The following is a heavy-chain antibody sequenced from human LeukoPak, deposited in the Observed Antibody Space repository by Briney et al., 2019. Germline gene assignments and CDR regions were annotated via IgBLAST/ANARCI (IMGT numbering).Heavy chain of an antibody. Sequence: PGRSLRLSCAASGFTFSSYWVSWVRQAPGKGLEWVANIKRDGSEKYYVDSVKGRFTISRDNTKNSLYLQMNSLRAEDTAVYYCARALPLGSGSSYYYYGMDVWGQGTTVTVSS. CDR2: IKRDGSEK. CDR1: GFTFSSYW. CDR3: ARALPLGSGSSYYYYGMDV. V-gene: IGHV3-7*01. D-gene: IGHD3-10*01. J-gene: IGHJ6*02.